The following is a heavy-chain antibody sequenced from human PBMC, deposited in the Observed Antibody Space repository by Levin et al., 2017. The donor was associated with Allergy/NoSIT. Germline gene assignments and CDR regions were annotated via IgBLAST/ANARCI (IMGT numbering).Heavy chain of an antibody. J-gene: IGHJ4*02. Sequence: ETLSLTCAASGFTFSNYAMTWVRQAPGKGLQWVSVISDSGETTYYANSVKGRFTISRDNSKNTLYLQMNSLRADDTAVYYCAKDPTTGIQGYFDCWGQGTLVTVSS. CDR1: GFTFSNYA. CDR2: ISDSGETT. CDR3: AKDPTTGIQGYFDC. V-gene: IGHV3-23*01. D-gene: IGHD4-17*01.